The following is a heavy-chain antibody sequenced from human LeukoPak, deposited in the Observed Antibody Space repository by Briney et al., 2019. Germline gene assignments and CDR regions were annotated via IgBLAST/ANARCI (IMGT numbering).Heavy chain of an antibody. V-gene: IGHV4-59*06. CDR3: ARVAPLYSSSWYYFDY. D-gene: IGHD6-13*01. CDR1: GGSISSYY. J-gene: IGHJ4*02. CDR2: IYYSGST. Sequence: NPSETLSLTCTVSGGSISSYYWSWIRQPAGKGLEWIGYIYYSGSTYYNPSLKSRVTISVDTSKNQFSLKLSSVTAADTAVYYCARVAPLYSSSWYYFDYWGQGTLVTVSS.